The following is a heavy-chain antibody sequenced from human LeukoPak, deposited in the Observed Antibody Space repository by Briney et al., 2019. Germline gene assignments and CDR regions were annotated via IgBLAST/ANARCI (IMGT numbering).Heavy chain of an antibody. CDR2: IYYSGST. CDR1: GGSISSYY. Sequence: NSSETLSLTCTVSGGSISSYYWSWIRQPPGKGLEWIGYIYYSGSTNYNPSLKSRVTISVDTSKNQFSLKLSSVTAADTAVYYCARVNLYYYMDVWGKGTTVTISS. J-gene: IGHJ6*03. V-gene: IGHV4-59*01. CDR3: ARVNLYYYMDV.